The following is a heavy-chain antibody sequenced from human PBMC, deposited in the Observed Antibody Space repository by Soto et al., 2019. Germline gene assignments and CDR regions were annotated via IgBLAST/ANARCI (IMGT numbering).Heavy chain of an antibody. D-gene: IGHD5-12*01. CDR2: ISVNGGNT. Sequence: GGSLRLSCAASGFTFTSYAMSWVRQAPGKGLEWVSGISVNGGNTYYADSVKGRFTISRDNSKNTLYLQMNSLRADDTAVYYCAKSTKGDIVAMTTIYFDNWGQGTLVTVSS. J-gene: IGHJ4*02. CDR1: GFTFTSYA. V-gene: IGHV3-23*01. CDR3: AKSTKGDIVAMTTIYFDN.